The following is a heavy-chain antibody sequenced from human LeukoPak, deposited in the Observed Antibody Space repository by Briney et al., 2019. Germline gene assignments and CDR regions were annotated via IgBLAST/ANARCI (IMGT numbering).Heavy chain of an antibody. Sequence: LDWMGWISAYNGNTNYAQKLQGRVTMTTDTSTSTAYMELRSLRSDDTAVYYCARDIERFDRWGQGTLVTVSS. CDR3: ARDIERFDR. J-gene: IGHJ5*02. D-gene: IGHD5-24*01. CDR2: ISAYNGNT. V-gene: IGHV1-18*01.